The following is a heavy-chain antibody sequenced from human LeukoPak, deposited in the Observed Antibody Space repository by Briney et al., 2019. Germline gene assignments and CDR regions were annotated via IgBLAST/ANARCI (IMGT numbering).Heavy chain of an antibody. J-gene: IGHJ6*02. D-gene: IGHD3-10*01. CDR1: GFTFSSYA. CDR3: AKDLSGSPYYYYGMDV. V-gene: IGHV3-23*01. Sequence: GGSLRLSCAASGFTFSSYAMSWVRQAPGKGLEWVSAISGSGGSTYYADSVKGRFTISRDNSKNTLYLQMNSLRAEDTAVYYGAKDLSGSPYYYYGMDVWGQGTTVTVSS. CDR2: ISGSGGST.